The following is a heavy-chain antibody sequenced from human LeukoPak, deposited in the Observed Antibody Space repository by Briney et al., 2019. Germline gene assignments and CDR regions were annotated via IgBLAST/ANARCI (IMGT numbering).Heavy chain of an antibody. CDR1: GCTLTELS. CDR3: ATALSNPFYDSSGYYYGYFQH. D-gene: IGHD3-22*01. V-gene: IGHV1-24*01. CDR2: FDPEDGES. Sequence: ASVKVSCKVSGCTLTELSMHWVRQATGKGLEWMGGFDPEDGESVYAQKFQGRVTMTEDTSTDTAYMELSSLRSEDTAVYYCATALSNPFYDSSGYYYGYFQHWGQGTLVTVSS. J-gene: IGHJ1*01.